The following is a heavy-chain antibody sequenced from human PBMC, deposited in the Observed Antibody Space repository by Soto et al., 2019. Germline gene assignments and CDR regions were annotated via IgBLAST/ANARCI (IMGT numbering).Heavy chain of an antibody. CDR1: GGSFSGYY. D-gene: IGHD6-13*01. V-gene: IGHV4-34*01. CDR2: INHSGST. J-gene: IGHJ5*02. CDR3: ARGRRVYSSSWYTWFDP. Sequence: SETLSLTCAVYGGSFSGYYWSWIRQPPGKGLEWIGEINHSGSTNYSPSLKSRVTISVDTSKNQLSLKLSSVTAADTAVYYCARGRRVYSSSWYTWFDPWGQGTLVTVSS.